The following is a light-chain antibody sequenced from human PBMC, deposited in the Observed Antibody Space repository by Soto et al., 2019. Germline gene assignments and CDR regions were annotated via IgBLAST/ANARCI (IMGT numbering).Light chain of an antibody. CDR2: RNN. V-gene: IGLV1-47*01. CDR3: AAWDDSLSGWV. J-gene: IGLJ3*02. Sequence: QAVVTQPPSASGTPGQRVTISCSGSSSNIGSNYVYWYQQLPGTAPKLLIYRNNQRPSGVPDRFSGSKSGTSASLAISGLRSEDEADYYCAAWDDSLSGWVFGGGTKITVX. CDR1: SSNIGSNY.